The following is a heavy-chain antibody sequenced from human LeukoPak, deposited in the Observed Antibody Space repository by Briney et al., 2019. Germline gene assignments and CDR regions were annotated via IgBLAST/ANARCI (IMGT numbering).Heavy chain of an antibody. CDR1: GFTFSSYA. CDR2: ISGSGGST. D-gene: IGHD3-10*01. J-gene: IGHJ4*02. V-gene: IGHV3-23*01. Sequence: GGSLRLSCAASGFTFSSYAMSWVRQAPGKGLEWVSAISGSGGSTYYADSVKGRFTISRDNSKNTLYLQMNSLRAEDTAVYYCAKDGYYGSGSYSVPPYYFDYWGQGTLVTVSS. CDR3: AKDGYYGSGSYSVPPYYFDY.